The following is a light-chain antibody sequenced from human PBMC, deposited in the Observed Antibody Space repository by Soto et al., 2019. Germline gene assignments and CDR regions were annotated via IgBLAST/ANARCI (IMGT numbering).Light chain of an antibody. CDR2: DVR. Sequence: QSALTQPASVSGSPGQSITISCTGTSSDIGGYNYISWYQQLPGKAPKFIIYDVRNRPSGVSNRFSGSRSGNTASLTISGLQAEDEADYYRSSYTSSSTVIFGGGTQLTVL. J-gene: IGLJ2*01. CDR1: SSDIGGYNY. CDR3: SSYTSSSTVI. V-gene: IGLV2-14*01.